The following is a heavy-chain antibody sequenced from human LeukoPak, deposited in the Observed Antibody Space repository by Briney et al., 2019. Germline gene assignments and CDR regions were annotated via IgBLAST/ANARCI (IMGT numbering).Heavy chain of an antibody. CDR1: GASISRSY. Sequence: SETLSLTCTVSGASISRSYWIWIRQTPGKGLEWMGYLAYTGISTYNSSLKSRVTISRDESKNQFSLHLTHVTAADTAVYYCARLPEGGYATSLGWLGPWGQGTRVTVSS. V-gene: IGHV4-59*08. CDR3: ARLPEGGYATSLGWLGP. D-gene: IGHD5-24*01. CDR2: LAYTGIS. J-gene: IGHJ5*02.